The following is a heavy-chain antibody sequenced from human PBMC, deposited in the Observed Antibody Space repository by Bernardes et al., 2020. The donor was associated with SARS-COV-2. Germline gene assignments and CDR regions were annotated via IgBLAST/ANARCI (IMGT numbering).Heavy chain of an antibody. V-gene: IGHV4-59*01. CDR3: ARDGGYDYMWGSYRPSYYYGMDV. J-gene: IGHJ6*02. CDR1: GGSISSYY. CDR2: IYYSGSA. Sequence: SEPLSLTCTVSGGSISSYYWTWIRQPPGKGLEWIGYIYYSGSANYNPSLKSRVTISVDTSKNQLSLKLNSVTAADTAVYYCARDGGYDYMWGSYRPSYYYGMDVWGRGTTVTVSS. D-gene: IGHD3-16*02.